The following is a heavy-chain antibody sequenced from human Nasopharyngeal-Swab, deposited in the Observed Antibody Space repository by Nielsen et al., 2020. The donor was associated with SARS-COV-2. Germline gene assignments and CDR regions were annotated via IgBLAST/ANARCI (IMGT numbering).Heavy chain of an antibody. CDR1: GYTFTGYY. V-gene: IGHV1-2*02. J-gene: IGHJ6*02. D-gene: IGHD6-13*01. CDR2: INPNSGGT. Sequence: ASVKVSCKASGYTFTGYYMHWVRQAPGQGLEWMGWINPNSGGTNYAQKFQGRVTMTRDTSISTAYMELSRLRSDDTAVYYCARDGVVAAAYYYYYGMDVWGQGTTVTVSS. CDR3: ARDGVVAAAYYYYYGMDV.